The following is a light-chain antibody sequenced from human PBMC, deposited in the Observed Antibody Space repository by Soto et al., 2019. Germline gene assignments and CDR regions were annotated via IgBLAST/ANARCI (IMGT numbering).Light chain of an antibody. CDR2: GAS. CDR3: QQYGSSPPYT. J-gene: IGKJ2*01. CDR1: QSVSSSY. V-gene: IGKV3-20*01. Sequence: EIVLTQSPGTLSLSPGERATLSCRASQSVSSSYLAWYQQKPGQAARLLIYGASRRAPGIPDRLSGSGSETDFTLTISRLEPEDFAVYYCQQYGSSPPYTFGEGTKLEIK.